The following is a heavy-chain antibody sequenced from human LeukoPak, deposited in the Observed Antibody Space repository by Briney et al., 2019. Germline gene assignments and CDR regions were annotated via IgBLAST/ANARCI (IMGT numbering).Heavy chain of an antibody. D-gene: IGHD3-22*01. CDR3: ARDRPSYYYDSSGYDY. V-gene: IGHV4-30-2*05. CDR2: IYHSGST. J-gene: IGHJ4*02. CDR1: GGSISSGGYY. Sequence: PSETLSLTCTVSGGSISSGGYYWSWIRQPPGKGLEWIGYIYHSGSTYYNPSLKSRVTISVDTSKNQFSLKLSSVTAADTAVYYCARDRPSYYYDSSGYDYWGQGTLVTVSS.